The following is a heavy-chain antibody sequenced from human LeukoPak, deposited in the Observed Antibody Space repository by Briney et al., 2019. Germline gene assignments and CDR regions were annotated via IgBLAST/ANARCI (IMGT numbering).Heavy chain of an antibody. V-gene: IGHV3-23*01. CDR3: VKERYSSGWSDSFDY. CDR1: GVTFNTYA. J-gene: IGHJ4*02. Sequence: PGGSLRLSCAASGVTFNTYAMSWVRQAPGKGLEWVAVTGGSDDSTHYADSVKGRFTISRDNSKNTLYLQMSSLRAEDTAVYYCVKERYSSGWSDSFDYWGQGSLVTVSS. CDR2: TGGSDDST. D-gene: IGHD6-19*01.